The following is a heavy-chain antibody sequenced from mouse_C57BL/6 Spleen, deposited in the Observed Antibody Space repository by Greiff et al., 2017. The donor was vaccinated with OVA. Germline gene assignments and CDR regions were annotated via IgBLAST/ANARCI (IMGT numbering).Heavy chain of an antibody. CDR2: IFPGSGST. CDR3: ARRGYSNYGGDWFAY. D-gene: IGHD2-5*01. V-gene: IGHV1-75*01. CDR1: GYTFTDYY. Sequence: VQLQQSGPELVKPGASVKISCKASGYTFTDYYINWVKQRPGQGLEWIGWIFPGSGSTYYNEKFKGKATLTVDKSSSTAYMLLSSLTSEDSAVYFCARRGYSNYGGDWFAYWGQGTLVTVSA. J-gene: IGHJ3*01.